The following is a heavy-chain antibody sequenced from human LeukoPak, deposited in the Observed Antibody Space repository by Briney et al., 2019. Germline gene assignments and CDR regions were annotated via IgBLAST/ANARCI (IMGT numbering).Heavy chain of an antibody. J-gene: IGHJ4*02. Sequence: PSETLSLTCAVYGGSFSGYYWSWIRQPPGKGLEWIGEINHRGSTNYNPSLKSRVTISVDTSKNQFSLKLSSVTAADTAVYYCARGRWELPLDYWGQGTLVTVSS. CDR2: INHRGST. CDR1: GGSFSGYY. D-gene: IGHD1-26*01. CDR3: ARGRWELPLDY. V-gene: IGHV4-34*01.